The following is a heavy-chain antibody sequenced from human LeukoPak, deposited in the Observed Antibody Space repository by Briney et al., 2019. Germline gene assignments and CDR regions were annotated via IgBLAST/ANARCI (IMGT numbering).Heavy chain of an antibody. CDR3: ARAYYSTSWFPH. Sequence: SETLSLTCAVSGVSLSGYYWGWIRQTPGKGLEWIAEINHSGRTNYNPSLKSRVAISADSSKNQFSLELRSVTAADTAVYYCARAYYSTSWFPHWGQGALVTVSS. CDR2: INHSGRT. J-gene: IGHJ5*02. D-gene: IGHD3-10*01. V-gene: IGHV4-34*01. CDR1: GVSLSGYY.